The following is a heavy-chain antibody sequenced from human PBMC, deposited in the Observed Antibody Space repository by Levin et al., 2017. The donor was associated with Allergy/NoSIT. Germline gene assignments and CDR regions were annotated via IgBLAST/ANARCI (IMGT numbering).Heavy chain of an antibody. J-gene: IGHJ5*02. D-gene: IGHD1-26*01. V-gene: IGHV6-1*01. CDR2: TYYRSKWYN. Sequence: SQTLSLTCAISGDSVSSNSAAWNWIRQSPSRGLEWLGRTYYRSKWYNDYAVSVQSRITINPDTSKNHFSLHLNSVTPDETALYYSARGWEMGTWGQGTLVTVSS. CDR3: ARGWEMGT. CDR1: GDSVSSNSAA.